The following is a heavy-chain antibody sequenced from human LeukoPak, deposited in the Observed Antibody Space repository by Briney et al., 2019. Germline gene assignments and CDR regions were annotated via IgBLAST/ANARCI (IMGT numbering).Heavy chain of an antibody. CDR1: EFTFSSYG. Sequence: GSLRLSCAASEFTFSSYGMHWVRHAPGKGLEWVAFIRYDGGNKYYADSVKGRFTISRDNSKNTLYLQMNSLRAEDAAVYYCARDSGHVDTAMAHDYWGQGTLVTVSS. V-gene: IGHV3-30*02. D-gene: IGHD5-18*01. J-gene: IGHJ4*02. CDR3: ARDSGHVDTAMAHDY. CDR2: IRYDGGNK.